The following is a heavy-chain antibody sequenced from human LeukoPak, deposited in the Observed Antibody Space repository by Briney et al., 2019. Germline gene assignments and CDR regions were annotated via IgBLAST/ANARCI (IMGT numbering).Heavy chain of an antibody. CDR1: GYSISSDHY. CDR3: ARAEGFLEWLSLDY. J-gene: IGHJ4*02. Sequence: SETLSLTCTVSGYSISSDHYWGWIRQPPGKGLEWIGSIFHSGSAYYNPSLESRVTISVDTSNNQFSLKLTSVTAADTAVYYCARAEGFLEWLSLDYWGQGTLVTVSS. D-gene: IGHD3-3*01. V-gene: IGHV4-38-2*02. CDR2: IFHSGSA.